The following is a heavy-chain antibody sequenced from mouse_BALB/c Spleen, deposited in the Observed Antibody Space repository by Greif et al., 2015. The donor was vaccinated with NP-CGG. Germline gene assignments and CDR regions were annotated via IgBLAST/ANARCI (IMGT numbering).Heavy chain of an antibody. V-gene: IGHV5-6*01. CDR1: GFTFSSYG. D-gene: IGHD3-1*01. CDR2: ISSGGSYT. Sequence: EVKVVESGGDLVEPGGSLKLSCAASGFTFSSYGMSWVRQTPDKRLEWVATISSGGSYTYYPDSVKGRFTISRDNAKNTLFLQMESLKSGDTAMYYCGRHRDRAPMDYWGQGTSVTVSS. J-gene: IGHJ4*01. CDR3: GRHRDRAPMDY.